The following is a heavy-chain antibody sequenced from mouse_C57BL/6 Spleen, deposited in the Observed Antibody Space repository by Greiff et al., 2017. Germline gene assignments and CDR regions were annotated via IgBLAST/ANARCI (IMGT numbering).Heavy chain of an antibody. V-gene: IGHV1-82*01. D-gene: IGHD1-1*01. Sequence: QVQLQQPGPELVKPGASVKISCKASGYAFSSSWMNWVKQRPGKGLEWIGRIYPGDGDTTYNGKFKGKATLTADKSSSTAYMQLSSLTSEDSAVYVCARETTVALYYFDFWGQGTTLTVSS. J-gene: IGHJ2*01. CDR3: ARETTVALYYFDF. CDR2: IYPGDGDT. CDR1: GYAFSSSW.